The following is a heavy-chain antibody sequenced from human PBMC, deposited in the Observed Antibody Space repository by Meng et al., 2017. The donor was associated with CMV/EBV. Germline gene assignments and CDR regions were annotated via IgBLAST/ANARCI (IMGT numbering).Heavy chain of an antibody. V-gene: IGHV4-61*01. CDR3: ARDAGYYGMDV. J-gene: IGHJ6*02. CDR1: GDSISSGNYY. CDR2: IYYSGST. Sequence: GSLRLSCTVSGDSISSGNYYWSWIRQPPGKGLEWIGYIYYSGSTNYNPSLKSRVTISVDTSKNQFSLKLSSVTAADTAVYYCARDAGYYGMDVWGQGTTVTVSS.